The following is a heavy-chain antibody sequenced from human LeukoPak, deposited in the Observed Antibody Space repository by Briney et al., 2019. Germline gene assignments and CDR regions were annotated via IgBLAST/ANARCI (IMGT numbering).Heavy chain of an antibody. CDR1: GFTFSSYA. CDR2: ISSSSSYI. J-gene: IGHJ2*01. CDR3: ARDHLGKVGATWYFDL. V-gene: IGHV3-21*01. Sequence: PGGSLRLSCAASGFTFSSYAMSWVRQAPGKGLEWVSAISSSSSYIYYADSVKGRFTISRDNAKNSLYLQMNSLRAEDTAVYYCARDHLGKVGATWYFDLWGRGTLVTVSS. D-gene: IGHD1-26*01.